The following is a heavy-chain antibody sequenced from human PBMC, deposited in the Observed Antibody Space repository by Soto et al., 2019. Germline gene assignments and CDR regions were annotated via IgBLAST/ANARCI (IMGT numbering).Heavy chain of an antibody. Sequence: SETLSLTCAVSGGSMSSNNWWNWVRQPPGKGLEWIGQIFHSGATNYNPSLKSRVIISIDKSKDQFSLQLSSVTAADTAVYFCTKYRRTDAEGYSFDYWGQGALVTVSS. J-gene: IGHJ4*02. CDR3: TKYRRTDAEGYSFDY. V-gene: IGHV4-4*02. D-gene: IGHD2-15*01. CDR1: GGSMSSNNW. CDR2: IFHSGAT.